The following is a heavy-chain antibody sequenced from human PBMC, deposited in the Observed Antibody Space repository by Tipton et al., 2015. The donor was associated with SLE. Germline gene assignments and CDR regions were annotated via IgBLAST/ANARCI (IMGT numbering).Heavy chain of an antibody. CDR2: TNPHGRDE. J-gene: IGHJ4*02. Sequence: SLRLSCASSGVTFSSHWMSWVRQAPGQGLEWVANTNPHGRDEYYADSVKGRFTIARDNAKSSLFLQMHNLRAEDTAVYYCAADFGNGFYLKWGQGTLVTVSS. CDR1: GVTFSSHW. D-gene: IGHD3-3*01. CDR3: AADFGNGFYLK. V-gene: IGHV3-7*01.